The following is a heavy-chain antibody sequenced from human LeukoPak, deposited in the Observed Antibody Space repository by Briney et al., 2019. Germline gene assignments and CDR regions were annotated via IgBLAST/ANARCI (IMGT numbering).Heavy chain of an antibody. J-gene: IGHJ6*02. CDR3: ARHDSYALGSHRLDV. CDR2: IHYSGTT. D-gene: IGHD3-10*01. V-gene: IGHV4-59*08. Sequence: SETLSLTCTVSGGSISGYYWSWIRLPPGKGLEWIAYIHYSGTTNYNPSLRSRVTISVDTSKNQFSLKVNSVTATDTAVYFCARHDSYALGSHRLDVWGQGTMVIVSS. CDR1: GGSISGYY.